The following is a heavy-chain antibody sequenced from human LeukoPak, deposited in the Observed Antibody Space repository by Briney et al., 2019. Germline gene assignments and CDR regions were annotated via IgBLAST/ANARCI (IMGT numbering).Heavy chain of an antibody. J-gene: IGHJ6*03. CDR3: ARGRLIVATINYYYYYYMDV. V-gene: IGHV1-69*05. Sequence: GASVKVSCKASGGTFSSYAISWVRQAPGQGLEWMGGIIPIFGTANYAQKFQGRVTMTRNTSISTAYMELSSLRSEDTAVYYCARGRLIVATINYYYYYYMDVWGKGTTVTISS. CDR1: GGTFSSYA. CDR2: IIPIFGTA. D-gene: IGHD5-12*01.